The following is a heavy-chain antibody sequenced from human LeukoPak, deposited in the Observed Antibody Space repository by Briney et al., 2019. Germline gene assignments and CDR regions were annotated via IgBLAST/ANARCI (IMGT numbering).Heavy chain of an antibody. D-gene: IGHD5-24*01. CDR3: AIKRRDAQKGDVFDI. V-gene: IGHV4-59*01. J-gene: IGHJ3*02. Sequence: SETLSLTCTISGGSINTYYWSWIRQPPGKGLEWLGYIFYSGTTYYNPSVNSRVTITMDTSKNQFFLELRSLTAADTAVYFCAIKRRDAQKGDVFDIWGPGTMVTVSS. CDR1: GGSINTYY. CDR2: IFYSGTT.